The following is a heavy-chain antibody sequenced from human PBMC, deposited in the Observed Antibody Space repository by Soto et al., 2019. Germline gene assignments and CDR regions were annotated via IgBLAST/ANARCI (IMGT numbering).Heavy chain of an antibody. CDR3: ARVGALGENYYCSGMDV. J-gene: IGHJ6*02. D-gene: IGHD3-16*01. Sequence: QVQLVQSGAEVKKPGASVKVSCKASGYTFTSYGIRWVRQAPGQGLEWMGWISACNGNPNYAQKLQGRVTMTTDSSTSTAYMELRSLRPDDTAVYYCARVGALGENYYCSGMDVWGQGTTVTVSS. CDR2: ISACNGNP. CDR1: GYTFTSYG. V-gene: IGHV1-18*01.